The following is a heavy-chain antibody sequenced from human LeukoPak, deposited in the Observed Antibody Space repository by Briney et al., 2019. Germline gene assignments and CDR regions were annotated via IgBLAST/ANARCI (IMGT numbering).Heavy chain of an antibody. D-gene: IGHD2-2*01. Sequence: SETLSLTCTVSGGSISSYYWIWIRQPPGKGLEWIGYIYYSGSTSYNPSLKSRVTISVDTSKNQFSLNLSSVTAADTAVYYCARGADCSNISCRKGFDYWGQGTLVTVSS. J-gene: IGHJ4*02. V-gene: IGHV4-59*01. CDR1: GGSISSYY. CDR3: ARGADCSNISCRKGFDY. CDR2: IYYSGST.